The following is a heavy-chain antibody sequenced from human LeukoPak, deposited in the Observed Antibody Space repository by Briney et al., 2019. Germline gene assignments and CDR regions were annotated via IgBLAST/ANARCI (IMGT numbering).Heavy chain of an antibody. J-gene: IGHJ4*02. D-gene: IGHD3-3*01. Sequence: GGSLRLPCAASGFTFSSYAMSWVRQASGKGLEGVSAISGSGGSTYYADSVKGRFTISRDNSKNTLYLQMNSLRAEDTAVYYCAKDITIFPPEFDYWGQGTLVTVSS. CDR3: AKDITIFPPEFDY. CDR1: GFTFSSYA. V-gene: IGHV3-23*01. CDR2: ISGSGGST.